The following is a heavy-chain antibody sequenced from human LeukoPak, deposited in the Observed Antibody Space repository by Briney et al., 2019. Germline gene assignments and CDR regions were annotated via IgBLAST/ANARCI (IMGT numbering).Heavy chain of an antibody. CDR2: INPNSGGT. CDR3: ARVRDCSSTSCYAYDAFDI. D-gene: IGHD2-2*01. Sequence: GASVKVSCKASGYTFTGYYMRWVRQAPGQGLEWMGWINPNSGGTNYAQKFQGRVTMTRDTSISTAYMELSRLRSDDTAVYYCARVRDCSSTSCYAYDAFDIWGQGTMVTVS. J-gene: IGHJ3*02. V-gene: IGHV1-2*02. CDR1: GYTFTGYY.